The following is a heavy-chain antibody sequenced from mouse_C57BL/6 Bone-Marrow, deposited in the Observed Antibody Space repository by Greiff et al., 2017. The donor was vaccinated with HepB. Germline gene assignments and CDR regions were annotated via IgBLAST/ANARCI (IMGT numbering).Heavy chain of an antibody. V-gene: IGHV14-3*01. CDR2: IDPANGNT. CDR1: GFNIKNTY. D-gene: IGHD1-1*01. CDR3: ARPTTTVVDYWYFDV. J-gene: IGHJ1*03. Sequence: VQLQQSVAELVRPGASVKLSCTASGFNIKNTYMHWVKQRPEQGLEWIGRIDPANGNTKYAPKVQGKATITADTSSNTAYLQLSSLTSEDTAIYYCARPTTTVVDYWYFDVWGTGTTVTVSS.